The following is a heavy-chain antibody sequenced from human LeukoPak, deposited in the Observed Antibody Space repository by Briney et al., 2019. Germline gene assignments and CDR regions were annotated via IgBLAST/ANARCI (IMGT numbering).Heavy chain of an antibody. D-gene: IGHD3-22*01. CDR3: VRLWRNSDTSGYYYYYDF. Sequence: GGSLRLACVASGYTFSSFSINWVRQAPGKGLERVSSISVRSNYIYYADSVRGRFSISRDDARDSLFLQMNSLRAEDTAVYYCVRLWRNSDTSGYYYYYDFWGQGTLVTASS. CDR2: ISVRSNYI. J-gene: IGHJ4*02. V-gene: IGHV3-21*01. CDR1: GYTFSSFS.